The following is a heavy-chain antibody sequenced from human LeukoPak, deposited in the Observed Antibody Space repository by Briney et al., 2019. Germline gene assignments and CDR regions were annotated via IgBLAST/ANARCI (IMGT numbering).Heavy chain of an antibody. J-gene: IGHJ4*02. CDR1: GFTFKEHA. CDR2: ISFNGGTK. V-gene: IGHV3-30*18. CDR3: AKGLSAGTIDY. D-gene: IGHD6-19*01. Sequence: PGRSLRLSCAASGFTFKEHAIHWVRQAPGKGLEWVAVISFNGGTKYYADSVKGRSTISRDNSKGTAFLQMNSLRRNDTAIYFCAKGLSAGTIDYWGQGALVTVSS.